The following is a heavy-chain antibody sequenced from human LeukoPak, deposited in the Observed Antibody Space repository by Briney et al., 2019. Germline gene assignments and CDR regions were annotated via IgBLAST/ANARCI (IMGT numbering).Heavy chain of an antibody. CDR1: GGTFSSYA. J-gene: IGHJ4*02. V-gene: IGHV1-69*04. CDR2: IIPILGIA. Sequence: ASVKVSCKASGGTFSSYAISWVRQAPGQGLEWMGRIIPILGIANYAQKFQGRVTMTRDTSISTAYMELSRLRSDDTAVYYCATGRRDGYNLGFFDYWGQGTLVTVSS. CDR3: ATGRRDGYNLGFFDY. D-gene: IGHD5-24*01.